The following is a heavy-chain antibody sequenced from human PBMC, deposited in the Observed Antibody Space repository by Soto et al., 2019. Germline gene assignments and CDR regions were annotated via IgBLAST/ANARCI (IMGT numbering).Heavy chain of an antibody. CDR2: IVVGSGNT. Sequence: GASVKVSCKASGFTFTSSAVQWVRQARGQRLEWIGWIVVGSGNTNYAQKFQERVTITRDMSTSTAYMELSSLGSEDTAVYYCAADSDEYSSSLDEWGQGTLVTVSS. V-gene: IGHV1-58*01. CDR3: AADSDEYSSSLDE. J-gene: IGHJ4*02. CDR1: GFTFTSSA. D-gene: IGHD6-6*01.